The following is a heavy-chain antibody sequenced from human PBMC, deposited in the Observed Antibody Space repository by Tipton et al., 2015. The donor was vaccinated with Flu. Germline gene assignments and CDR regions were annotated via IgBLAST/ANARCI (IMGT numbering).Heavy chain of an antibody. V-gene: IGHV3-74*01. CDR1: GFTFSSYW. CDR2: IKSDGNT. J-gene: IGHJ4*02. CDR3: AAFCGGACYPVNY. Sequence: SLRLSCAASGFTFSSYWMHWVRQAPGKGLVWVSRIKSDGNTNYADSVKGRFTISRDSAKRSLYLQMNSLRAEDTAIYYCAAFCGGACYPVNYWGQGTLVTVSS. D-gene: IGHD2-21*01.